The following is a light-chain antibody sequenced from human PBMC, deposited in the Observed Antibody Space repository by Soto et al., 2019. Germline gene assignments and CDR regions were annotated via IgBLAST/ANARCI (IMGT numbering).Light chain of an antibody. CDR1: QDISNF. V-gene: IGKV1-33*01. J-gene: IGKJ2*03. Sequence: DIQMTQSPSSLSASVGDRVTITCQASQDISNFLNWYQQKPGKPPKLLIDDASNLQTGVPLRCSGRGSGTHFTFVSSSLQTDDAATYYCQPYDDIWGFGQGTRLDIK. CDR2: DAS. CDR3: QPYDDIWG.